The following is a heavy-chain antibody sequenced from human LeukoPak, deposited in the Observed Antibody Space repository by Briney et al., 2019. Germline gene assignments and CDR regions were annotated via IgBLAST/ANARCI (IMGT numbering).Heavy chain of an antibody. D-gene: IGHD4-17*01. CDR3: HCGGYGDPRGWFDP. CDR2: ISSSSSYI. J-gene: IGHJ5*02. V-gene: IGHV3-21*01. Sequence: GGSLRLSCAASGFTFSSYSMNWVRQAPGKGLEWVSSISSSSSYIYYADSMKGRFTISRDNAKNSLYLQMISLRAEDTAVYYCHCGGYGDPRGWFDPWGQGTLVTVSS. CDR1: GFTFSSYS.